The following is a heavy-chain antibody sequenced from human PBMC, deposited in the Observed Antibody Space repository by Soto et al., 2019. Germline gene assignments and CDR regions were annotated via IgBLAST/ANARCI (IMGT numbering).Heavy chain of an antibody. CDR2: FSGGRDTT. J-gene: IGHJ4*02. CDR1: GFTFSSYA. V-gene: IGHV3-23*01. D-gene: IGHD2-21*01. CDR3: AKATSATCTGSICYSFDY. Sequence: LRLSCVASGFTFSSYAMSWVRQAPLQRLEWVATFSGGRDTTWHADSVKGRFTVSRDSSKNTLSLQMNSLRPEDTALYYCAKATSATCTGSICYSFDYWGQGTLVTVSS.